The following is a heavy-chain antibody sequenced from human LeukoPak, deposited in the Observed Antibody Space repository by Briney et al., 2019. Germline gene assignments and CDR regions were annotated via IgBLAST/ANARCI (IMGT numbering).Heavy chain of an antibody. CDR3: AKVAADMGVLDY. D-gene: IGHD2-15*01. V-gene: IGHV3-30*18. J-gene: IGHJ4*02. CDR2: ISFDGNNK. CDR1: GFTFSSYG. Sequence: GGSLRLSCAASGFTFSSYGMHWVRQAPGKGLEWVTVISFDGNNKYYADSVKGRFTISRDNSKNTLYLQMNSLRADDTAMYYCAKVAADMGVLDYWGQGALVTVSS.